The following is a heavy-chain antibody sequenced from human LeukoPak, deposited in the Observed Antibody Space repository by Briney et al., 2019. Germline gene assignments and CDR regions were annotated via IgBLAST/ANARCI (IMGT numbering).Heavy chain of an antibody. V-gene: IGHV4-61*08. D-gene: IGHD1-26*01. CDR2: IYYSGST. CDR1: GGSISSGDYY. J-gene: IGHJ3*02. Sequence: SQTLSLTCTVSGGSISSGDYYWSWIRQPPGKGLEWIGYIYYSGSTNYNPSLKSRVTISVDTSKNQFSLKLSSVTAADTAVYYCARVEWELGSADAFDIWGQGTMVTVSS. CDR3: ARVEWELGSADAFDI.